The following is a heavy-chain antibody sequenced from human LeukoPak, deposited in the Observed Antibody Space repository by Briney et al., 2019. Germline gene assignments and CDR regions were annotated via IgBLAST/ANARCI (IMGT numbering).Heavy chain of an antibody. J-gene: IGHJ4*02. D-gene: IGHD6-13*01. CDR1: GGSISSYY. Sequence: PSETLSLTCTVSGGSISSYYWSWIRQPPGKGLEWIGYVYYSGSTNYNPSHKSQVTISVDTSKNQFSLKLSSVTAADTAVYYCARDTAAAGMYDYWGQGTLVTVSS. CDR2: VYYSGST. V-gene: IGHV4-59*01. CDR3: ARDTAAAGMYDY.